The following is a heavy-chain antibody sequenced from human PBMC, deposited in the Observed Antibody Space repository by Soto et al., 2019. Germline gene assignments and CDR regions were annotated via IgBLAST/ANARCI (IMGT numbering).Heavy chain of an antibody. Sequence: PSETLSLTCTFSCGSIISYSWSWIRQPPGKGLEWIGYIYFSGSTNYNPSLKSRVTISVDTSKNQFSLKLSSVTAADTAVYYCARGGRDCGGDCYDWFDPWGQGTLVTVSS. CDR2: IYFSGST. V-gene: IGHV4-59*01. D-gene: IGHD2-21*02. CDR1: CGSIISYS. J-gene: IGHJ5*02. CDR3: ARGGRDCGGDCYDWFDP.